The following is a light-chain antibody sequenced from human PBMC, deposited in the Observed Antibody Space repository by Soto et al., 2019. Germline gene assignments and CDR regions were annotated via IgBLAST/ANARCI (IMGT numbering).Light chain of an antibody. Sequence: DIQMTQSPSSLSASVGDRVTITCRASQTISTYLNWYQQKPGKAPRLLIYDASSLLSGVPSRFSGSGSGTDFTLTISSLQREDFATYYCQQSHITQYSFGQGTKVDIK. J-gene: IGKJ2*03. V-gene: IGKV1-39*01. CDR1: QTISTY. CDR2: DAS. CDR3: QQSHITQYS.